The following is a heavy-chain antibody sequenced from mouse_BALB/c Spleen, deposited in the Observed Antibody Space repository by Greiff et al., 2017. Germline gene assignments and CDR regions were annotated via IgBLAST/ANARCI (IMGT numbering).Heavy chain of an antibody. CDR2: ISSGSSTI. CDR3: ARDGVGSDAMDY. V-gene: IGHV5-17*02. Sequence: EVKVVESGGGLVQPGGSRKLSCAASGFTFSSFGMHWVRQAPEKGLEWVAYISSGSSTIYYADTVKGRFTISRDNSQSILYLEMNTLRAEDSATYYCARDGVGSDAMDYGGQGTSVTVSS. D-gene: IGHD1-2*01. J-gene: IGHJ4*01. CDR1: GFTFSSFG.